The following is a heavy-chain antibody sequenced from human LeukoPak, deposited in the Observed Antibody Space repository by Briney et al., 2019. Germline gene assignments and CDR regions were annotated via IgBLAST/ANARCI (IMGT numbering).Heavy chain of an antibody. CDR1: GYTFTDYY. CDR3: ARAAYYYDGSGYYLGD. CDR2: INPNSGGT. Sequence: ASVKVSCKASGYTFTDYYMHWVRQAPGQGLEWMGRINPNSGGTNCAQKFQARVTMTRDTSISTAYMELSRLRSDDTALCYCARAAYYYDGSGYYLGDWGQGTLVTVSS. D-gene: IGHD3-22*01. V-gene: IGHV1-2*06. J-gene: IGHJ4*02.